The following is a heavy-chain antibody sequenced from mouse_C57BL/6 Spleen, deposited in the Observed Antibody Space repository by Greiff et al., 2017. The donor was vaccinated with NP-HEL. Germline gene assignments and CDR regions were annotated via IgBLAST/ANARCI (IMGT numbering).Heavy chain of an antibody. Sequence: QVQLQQPGTELVKPGASVKLSCKASGYTFTSYWMHWVKQRPGPGLEWIGNINPSHGGTNYNEKFQSKATLTVDTSSSTAYMQLSSLTSEDSAAYYCARWVTAVVANFDYWGQGTTLTVSS. CDR1: GYTFTSYW. CDR3: ARWVTAVVANFDY. D-gene: IGHD1-1*01. J-gene: IGHJ2*01. V-gene: IGHV1-53*01. CDR2: INPSHGGT.